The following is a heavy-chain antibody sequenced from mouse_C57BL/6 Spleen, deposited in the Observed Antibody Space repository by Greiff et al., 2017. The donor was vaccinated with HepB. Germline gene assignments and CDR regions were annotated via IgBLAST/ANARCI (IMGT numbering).Heavy chain of an antibody. CDR3: ARGGTTSWYFDV. CDR1: GFTFTDYY. D-gene: IGHD1-1*01. V-gene: IGHV7-3*01. J-gene: IGHJ1*03. Sequence: EVQVVESGGGLVQPGGSLSLSCAASGFTFTDYYMSWVRQPPGKALEWLGFIRNKANGYTTEYSASVKGRFTISRDNSQSIIYLQRNALRAEDSATYYCARGGTTSWYFDVWGTGTTVTVSS. CDR2: IRNKANGYTT.